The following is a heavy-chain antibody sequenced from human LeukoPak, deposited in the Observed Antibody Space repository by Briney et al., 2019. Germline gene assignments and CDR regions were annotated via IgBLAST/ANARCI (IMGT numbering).Heavy chain of an antibody. J-gene: IGHJ4*02. Sequence: GGSLRLSCAASGFTFSSYAMHWVRQAPGKGLEWLAVISYDGKNKHYADSVEGRFTISRDNSKNMQYLQMNSLRVEDTAVYYCARDSLGSTTSCFGYWGQGTLVTVSS. CDR2: ISYDGKNK. V-gene: IGHV3-30*04. CDR3: ARDSLGSTTSCFGY. D-gene: IGHD2-2*01. CDR1: GFTFSSYA.